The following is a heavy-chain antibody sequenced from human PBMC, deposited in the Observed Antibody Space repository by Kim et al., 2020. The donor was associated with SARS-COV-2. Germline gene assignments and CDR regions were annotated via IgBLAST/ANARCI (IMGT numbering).Heavy chain of an antibody. J-gene: IGHJ5*02. CDR3: AKGHRWLGPCHH. CDR1: GFTFSNYG. D-gene: IGHD6-19*01. V-gene: IGHV3-30*18. CDR2: IIHDGRQE. Sequence: GGSLRLSCAASGFTFSNYGMHWVRQAPGKGLEWVAVIIHDGRQEFYTDSVKGRFTISIDNSKNTLSLQMNSLRDEDTATYYCAKGHRWLGPCHHWGQGTLV.